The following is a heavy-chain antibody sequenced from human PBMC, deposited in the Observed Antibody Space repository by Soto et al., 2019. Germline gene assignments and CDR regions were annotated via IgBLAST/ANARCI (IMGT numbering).Heavy chain of an antibody. CDR2: ISYDGSNK. CDR1: GFTFSSYG. Sequence: VQLVESGGGLVQPGGSLRLSCAASGFTFSSYGIHWVRQAPGKGLEWVAVISYDGSNKYYADSVKGRFTISRDNSKNTLYLQMNSLRAEDTAVYYCAKSPLYCSGGICTYFDYWGQGTLVTVSS. V-gene: IGHV3-30*18. D-gene: IGHD2-15*01. J-gene: IGHJ4*02. CDR3: AKSPLYCSGGICTYFDY.